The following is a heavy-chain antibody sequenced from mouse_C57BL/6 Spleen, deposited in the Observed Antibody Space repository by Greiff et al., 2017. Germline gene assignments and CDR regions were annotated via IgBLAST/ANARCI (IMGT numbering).Heavy chain of an antibody. V-gene: IGHV1-78*01. CDR1: GYTFTDHT. D-gene: IGHD1-1*01. CDR3: AREEYCYGISYPSWFAY. Sequence: QVQLQQSDAELVKPGASVKISCKVSGYTFTDHTIHWMKQRPEQGLEWIGYIYPRDGSTKYNEKFKGKATLTAYKSSSTAYMQHNSQTSEHCAVYLCAREEYCYGISYPSWFAYWGKGTLVTVSA. CDR2: IYPRDGST. J-gene: IGHJ3*01.